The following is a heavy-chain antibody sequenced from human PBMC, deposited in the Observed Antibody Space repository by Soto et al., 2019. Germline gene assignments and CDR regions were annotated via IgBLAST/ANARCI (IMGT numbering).Heavy chain of an antibody. V-gene: IGHV3-33*01. CDR3: ARDQNDSGGYSDS. CDR1: GFTFSDYG. Sequence: LRVSCEASGFTFSDYGIHWIRQAPGKGLEWVAIIWNDGSNEYYADSVKGRFTISRDNSKNTVYLQVSNLRAEDTAVYFCARDQNDSGGYSDSWGQGTLVTVSS. CDR2: IWNDGSNE. D-gene: IGHD3-22*01. J-gene: IGHJ4*02.